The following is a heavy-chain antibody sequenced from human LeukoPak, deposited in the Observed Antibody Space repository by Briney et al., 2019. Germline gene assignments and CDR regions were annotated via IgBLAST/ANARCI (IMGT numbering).Heavy chain of an antibody. CDR3: AKRTGVTELHFDH. D-gene: IGHD1-7*01. V-gene: IGHV1-2*02. CDR2: INPKSGGT. Sequence: ASVKVSCKASGYTFTGQYTHWVRQAPGQGLEWMGWINPKSGGTNYAQKFQGRVTMTRDTSISTAYMELSRLRSDDTAVYYCAKRTGVTELHFDHWGQGTLVTVSS. CDR1: GYTFTGQY. J-gene: IGHJ4*02.